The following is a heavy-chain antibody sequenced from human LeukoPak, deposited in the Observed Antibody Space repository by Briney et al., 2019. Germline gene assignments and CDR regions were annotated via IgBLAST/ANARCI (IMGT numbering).Heavy chain of an antibody. CDR2: INHSGST. J-gene: IGHJ4*02. V-gene: IGHV4-34*01. Sequence: LRLSCAASGFTFSTYEMNWVRQAPGKGLEWIGEINHSGSTNYNPSLKRRVTISVDRSKNQFSLKLSSVTAVDTAVYYCARSEYDILTGFHDYWGQGTLVTVSS. CDR1: GFTFSTYE. CDR3: ARSEYDILTGFHDY. D-gene: IGHD3-9*01.